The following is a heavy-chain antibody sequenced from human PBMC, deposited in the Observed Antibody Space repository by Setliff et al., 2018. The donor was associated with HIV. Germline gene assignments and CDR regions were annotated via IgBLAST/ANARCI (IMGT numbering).Heavy chain of an antibody. J-gene: IGHJ4*02. V-gene: IGHV1-18*01. Sequence: ASVKVSCKASGYTFSSYSITWVRQAPGQGLEWMGSINLYKDDTHYAQKFQDRVTMTADTSTNTVYMELRSLRSDDTAVYYCARYDLCSSDCSDEGADSWGQGTLVTVSS. CDR2: INLYKDDT. CDR3: ARYDLCSSDCSDEGADS. D-gene: IGHD2-21*01. CDR1: GYTFSSYS.